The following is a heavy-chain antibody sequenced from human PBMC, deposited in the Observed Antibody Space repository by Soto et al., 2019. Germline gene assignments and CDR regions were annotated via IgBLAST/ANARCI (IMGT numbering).Heavy chain of an antibody. CDR2: VFDSWNT. Sequence: QVQLQESGPGLVKPSETLSLTCTVSGVSISTYYWTWIRQPPGKGLEWIGQVFDSWNTNYNPALKSRVTISVDASRNQFTLRLSSGTAADTAMYYCASREYNAAFAIWGQGTRVTVSS. J-gene: IGHJ3*02. CDR3: ASREYNAAFAI. V-gene: IGHV4-59*01. D-gene: IGHD1-1*01. CDR1: GVSISTYY.